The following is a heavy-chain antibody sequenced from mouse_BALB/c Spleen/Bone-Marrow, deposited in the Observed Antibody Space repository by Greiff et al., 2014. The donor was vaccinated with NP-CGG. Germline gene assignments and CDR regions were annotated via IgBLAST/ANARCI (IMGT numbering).Heavy chain of an antibody. Sequence: VQLQQSGPELVRPGVSVKISCKGSGYTFTDYAMHWVKQSHAKSLEWIGVISTYSDNTNYNQKFKGKATMTVDKSSSTAYTELARLTSEDSAIYYCARYDGYYGAMDYWGQGTSVTVSS. J-gene: IGHJ4*01. D-gene: IGHD2-3*01. V-gene: IGHV1-67*01. CDR2: ISTYSDNT. CDR3: ARYDGYYGAMDY. CDR1: GYTFTDYA.